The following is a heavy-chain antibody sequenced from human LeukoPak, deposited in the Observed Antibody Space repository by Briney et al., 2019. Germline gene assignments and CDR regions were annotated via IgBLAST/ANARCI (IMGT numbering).Heavy chain of an antibody. D-gene: IGHD2-8*01. Sequence: PSETLSLTCTVSGDSISSYYWSWIRQPPGKGLEWIGYIYYSGSTNYNPSLKSRVTISVDTSKNQFSLKLSSVTAADTAVYYCARAGEYCINGVCYLGAFDIWGQGTMVTVSS. CDR2: IYYSGST. CDR3: ARAGEYCINGVCYLGAFDI. J-gene: IGHJ3*02. CDR1: GDSISSYY. V-gene: IGHV4-59*01.